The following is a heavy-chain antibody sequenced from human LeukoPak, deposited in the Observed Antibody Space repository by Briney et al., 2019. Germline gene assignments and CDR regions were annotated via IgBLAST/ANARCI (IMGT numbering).Heavy chain of an antibody. CDR1: GFTFSSYA. Sequence: QSGGSLRLSCAASGFTFSSYAMSWVRQAPGKGLEWVSAISGSGGSTYYADSVKGRFTISRDNSKNTLYLQMNSLRAEDTAVYYCAKEDASVRFLEWPKGFDPWGQGTLVTVSS. CDR2: ISGSGGST. V-gene: IGHV3-23*01. J-gene: IGHJ5*02. CDR3: AKEDASVRFLEWPKGFDP. D-gene: IGHD3-3*01.